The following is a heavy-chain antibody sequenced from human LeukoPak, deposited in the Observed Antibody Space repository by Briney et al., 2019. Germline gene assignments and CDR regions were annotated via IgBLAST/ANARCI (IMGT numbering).Heavy chain of an antibody. CDR1: GGSISSYY. D-gene: IGHD3-10*01. CDR3: ARVGGGSGSYPYY. CDR2: IYYSGST. J-gene: IGHJ4*02. V-gene: IGHV4-59*08. Sequence: TSETLSLTCTVSGGSISSYYWSWIRQPPGKGLEWIGYIYYSGSTNYNPSLKSRVTISVDTPKNQFSLKLSSVTAADTAVYYCARVGGGSGSYPYYWGLGTLVTVSS.